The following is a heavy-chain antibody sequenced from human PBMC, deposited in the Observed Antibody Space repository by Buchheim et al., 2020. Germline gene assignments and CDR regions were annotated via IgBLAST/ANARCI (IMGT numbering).Heavy chain of an antibody. CDR1: GFPFSSFE. J-gene: IGHJ1*01. Sequence: EAQLVESGGGLVQPGGSLRLSCAASGFPFSSFEMNWFRQAPGKGPEWIAYIRSSGSTTSYDDSVRGRFTISRDDAKNSLYLQMNSLRAEDTAVYYCARGNPKSGYCSGINCYWGQGTL. D-gene: IGHD2-2*03. V-gene: IGHV3-48*03. CDR3: ARGNPKSGYCSGINCY. CDR2: IRSSGSTT.